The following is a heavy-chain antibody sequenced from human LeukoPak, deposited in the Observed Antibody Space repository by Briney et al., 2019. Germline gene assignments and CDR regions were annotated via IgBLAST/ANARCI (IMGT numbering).Heavy chain of an antibody. J-gene: IGHJ4*02. Sequence: GASVKVSCKASGGTFSRYAISWVRQAPGQGLEWMGWINPNSGGTIHVQKFQGRVTMTRDTSISTAYMDLSRLRSDDTAVYYCARVGGYSYGYLDYWGQGTLVTVSS. V-gene: IGHV1-2*02. CDR2: INPNSGGT. CDR1: GGTFSRYA. D-gene: IGHD5-18*01. CDR3: ARVGGYSYGYLDY.